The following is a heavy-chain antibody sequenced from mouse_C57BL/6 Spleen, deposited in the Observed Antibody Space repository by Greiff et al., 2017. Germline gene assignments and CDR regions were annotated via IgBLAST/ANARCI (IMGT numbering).Heavy chain of an antibody. V-gene: IGHV1-64*01. CDR3: ARDYGSFYWYFDV. J-gene: IGHJ1*03. D-gene: IGHD1-1*01. Sequence: VQLQQPGAELVKPGASVKLSCKASGYTFTSYWMHWVKQRPGQGLEWIGMIHPNSGSTNYNEKFKSKATLTVDKSSSTAYMQLSSLTSEDSAVYYCARDYGSFYWYFDVWGTGTTVTVSS. CDR1: GYTFTSYW. CDR2: IHPNSGST.